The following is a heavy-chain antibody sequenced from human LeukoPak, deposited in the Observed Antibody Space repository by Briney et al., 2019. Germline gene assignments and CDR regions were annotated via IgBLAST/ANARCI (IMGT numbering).Heavy chain of an antibody. D-gene: IGHD2-21*02. V-gene: IGHV4-39*07. Sequence: SETLSLTCTVSGGSISSSSYYWGWIRQPPGKGLEWIGEINHSGSTNYNPSLKSRVTISVDTSKNQFSLKLSSVTAADTAVYYCARLSYCGGDCYSYYYYYGMAVWGQGTTVTVSS. CDR3: ARLSYCGGDCYSYYYYYGMAV. J-gene: IGHJ6*02. CDR1: GGSISSSSYY. CDR2: INHSGST.